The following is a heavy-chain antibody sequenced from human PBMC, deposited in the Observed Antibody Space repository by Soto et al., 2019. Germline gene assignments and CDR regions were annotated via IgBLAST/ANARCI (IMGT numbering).Heavy chain of an antibody. CDR1: GFMFDNYA. CDR2: ISGSGHGT. D-gene: IGHD3-22*01. Sequence: EVKLLESGGXXVPPGASARLSCITSGFMFDNYAMSWVRQSPGRGLEWVAAISGSGHGTVYTQSVQGRFIISRDKSKKTLFLQMNNLRDEDTAVYYCAKGRYFDTSGGCANYWGLGTLVSVSA. CDR3: AKGRYFDTSGGCANY. V-gene: IGHV3-23*01. J-gene: IGHJ4*02.